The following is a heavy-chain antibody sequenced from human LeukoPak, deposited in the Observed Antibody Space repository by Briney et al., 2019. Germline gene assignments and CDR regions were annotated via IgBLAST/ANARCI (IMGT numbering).Heavy chain of an antibody. CDR3: AVNLGYCSGGSCYSEYFQH. Sequence: SETLSLTCTVSGGSISSYYWSWIRQPPGKGLEWIGYIYYSGSTNYNPSLKSRVTISVDTSKNQFSQKLSSVTAADTAVYYCAVNLGYCSGGSCYSEYFQHWGQGTLVTVSS. CDR1: GGSISSYY. J-gene: IGHJ1*01. CDR2: IYYSGST. D-gene: IGHD2-15*01. V-gene: IGHV4-59*01.